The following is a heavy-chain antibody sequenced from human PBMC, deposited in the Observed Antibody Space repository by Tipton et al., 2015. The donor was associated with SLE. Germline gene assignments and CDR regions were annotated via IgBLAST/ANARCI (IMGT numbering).Heavy chain of an antibody. CDR2: VYYGGST. Sequence: TLSLTCTVSGYSISSDYYWGWIRQPPGKGLEWIGSVYYGGSTNMGTTNYNPSLESRLDISVDTSGRLFFLRLSSMTAADTAVYYCARSLRFLEWEFDPWGQGTLVTVSS. CDR3: ARSLRFLEWEFDP. J-gene: IGHJ5*02. D-gene: IGHD3-3*01. CDR1: GYSISSDYY. V-gene: IGHV4-38-2*02.